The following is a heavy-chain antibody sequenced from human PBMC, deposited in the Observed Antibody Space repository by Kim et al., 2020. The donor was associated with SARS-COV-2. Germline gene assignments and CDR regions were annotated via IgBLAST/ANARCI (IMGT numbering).Heavy chain of an antibody. CDR2: INAGNGNT. V-gene: IGHV1-3*01. J-gene: IGHJ4*02. CDR1: GYTFTTYG. Sequence: ASVKVSCKASGYTFTTYGIHWVRQAPGQRLEWMGSINAGNGNTRYSQKFQDRVTITRDTSATIAYMELSSLRSEDTAVYYCARPIQGALVPGNKPFDFWGQGTLVTVSS. D-gene: IGHD2-21*01. CDR3: ARPIQGALVPGNKPFDF.